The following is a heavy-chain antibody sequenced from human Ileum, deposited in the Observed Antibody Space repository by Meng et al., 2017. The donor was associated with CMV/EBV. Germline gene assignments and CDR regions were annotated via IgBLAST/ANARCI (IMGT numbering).Heavy chain of an antibody. CDR2: ISSGAGDT. CDR1: GFTFSSFA. D-gene: IGHD1-1*01. V-gene: IGHV3-23*01. Sequence: GGSLRLSCAASGFTFSSFAITWVRQAPGKGLELVSAISSGAGDTYYADSVTGRFTISRDNSKNTGYLQMNSLRAADTAVYYCANNWNLDYWGRGALVTVSS. J-gene: IGHJ4*02. CDR3: ANNWNLDY.